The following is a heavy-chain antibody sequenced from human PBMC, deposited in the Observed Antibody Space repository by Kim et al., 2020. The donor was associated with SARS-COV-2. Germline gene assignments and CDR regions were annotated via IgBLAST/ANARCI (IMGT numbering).Heavy chain of an antibody. Sequence: ASVKVSCKASGYTFTSYAMNWVRQAPGQGLEWMGWINTNTGNPTYAQGFTGRFVFSLDTSVSTAYLQISSLKAEDTAVYYCARAADYYDSSGYYHGNAFDIWGQGTMVTVSS. D-gene: IGHD3-22*01. J-gene: IGHJ3*02. CDR3: ARAADYYDSSGYYHGNAFDI. V-gene: IGHV7-4-1*02. CDR2: INTNTGNP. CDR1: GYTFTSYA.